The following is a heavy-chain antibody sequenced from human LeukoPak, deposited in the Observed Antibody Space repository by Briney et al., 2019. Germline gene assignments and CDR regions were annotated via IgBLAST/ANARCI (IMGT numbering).Heavy chain of an antibody. V-gene: IGHV3-23*01. J-gene: IGHJ4*02. D-gene: IGHD6-13*01. CDR1: GFTFSSYA. Sequence: GGSLRLSCAASGFTFSSYAMSWVRQAPGKGLEWVSAISGSGGSTYYADSVKGRFTISRDNSKNTLYLQVNSLRAEDTAVYYCAKGGAAAPRFGADYWGQGTLVTVSS. CDR3: AKGGAAAPRFGADY. CDR2: ISGSGGST.